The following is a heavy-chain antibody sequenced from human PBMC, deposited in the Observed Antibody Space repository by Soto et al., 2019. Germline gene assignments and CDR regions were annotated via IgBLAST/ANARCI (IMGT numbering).Heavy chain of an antibody. CDR2: ISGSGGST. V-gene: IGHV3-23*01. CDR1: GFTFSSYA. D-gene: IGHD6-19*01. CDR3: ASRVLPYSRGWSPLWYFDL. Sequence: EVQLLESGGGLVQPGGSLRLSCAASGFTFSSYAMSWVRQAPGKGLEWVSAISGSGGSTYYADSVKGRFTISRDNSKNTLYLQMNSLRAEDTAVYYCASRVLPYSRGWSPLWYFDLWGRGTLVTVSS. J-gene: IGHJ2*01.